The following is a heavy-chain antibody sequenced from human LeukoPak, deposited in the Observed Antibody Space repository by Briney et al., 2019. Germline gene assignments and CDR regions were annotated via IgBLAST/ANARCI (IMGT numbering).Heavy chain of an antibody. CDR2: IYHSGST. D-gene: IGHD2-2*02. J-gene: IGHJ5*02. Sequence: KPSETLSLTCAVSGYSISSGYYWGWIRQPPGKGLEWIGSIYHSGSTYYDPSLTSRVTVSVDTSKNQFSLKLSSVTAADTAVYYCARQTAEDCSSTSCYIRNWFDPWGQGTLVTVSS. CDR3: ARQTAEDCSSTSCYIRNWFDP. V-gene: IGHV4-38-2*01. CDR1: GYSISSGYY.